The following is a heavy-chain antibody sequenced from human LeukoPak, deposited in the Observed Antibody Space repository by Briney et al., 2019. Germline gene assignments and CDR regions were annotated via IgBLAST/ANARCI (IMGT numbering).Heavy chain of an antibody. D-gene: IGHD3-10*01. V-gene: IGHV4-59*01. CDR2: IYYSGST. CDR1: GGSISSYY. J-gene: IGHJ3*02. CDR3: ATWSYYLRRDAFDI. Sequence: SETLSLTCTVSGGSISSYYWSWIRQPTGKGLEWIGYIYYSGSTNYNPSLKSRVTISVDTSKNQFSLKLSSVTAADTAVYYCATWSYYLRRDAFDIWGQGTMVTVSS.